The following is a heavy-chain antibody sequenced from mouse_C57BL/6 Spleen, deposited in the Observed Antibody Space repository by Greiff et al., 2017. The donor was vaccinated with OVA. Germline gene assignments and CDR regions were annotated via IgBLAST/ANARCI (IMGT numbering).Heavy chain of an antibody. Sequence: EVQLQQSGPELVKPGASVKIPCKASGYTFTDYNMDWVKQSHGKSLEWIGDINPNNGGTIYTQKFKGKATLTVDKSSSTAYMELRSLTSEDTAVYYCARSPLYGSSHYFDYWGQGTTLTVSS. V-gene: IGHV1-18*01. D-gene: IGHD1-1*01. CDR1: GYTFTDYN. CDR2: INPNNGGT. CDR3: ARSPLYGSSHYFDY. J-gene: IGHJ2*01.